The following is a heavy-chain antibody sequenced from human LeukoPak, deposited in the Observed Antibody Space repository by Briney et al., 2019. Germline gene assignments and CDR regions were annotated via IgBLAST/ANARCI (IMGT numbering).Heavy chain of an antibody. CDR1: GFTFSSYE. Sequence: GGSLRLSCAASGFTFSSYEMNWVRQAPGKGLEWVSYISSSGGTIYYADPVRGRFTVSRDNAKNSLYLQMNSLRAEDTAVYYCARDWGIAEAWGQGTLVTVSS. CDR3: ARDWGIAEA. V-gene: IGHV3-48*03. J-gene: IGHJ4*02. D-gene: IGHD6-19*01. CDR2: ISSSGGTI.